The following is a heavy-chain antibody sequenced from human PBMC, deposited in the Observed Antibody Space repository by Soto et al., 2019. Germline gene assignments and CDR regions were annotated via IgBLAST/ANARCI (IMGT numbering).Heavy chain of an antibody. V-gene: IGHV3-30*18. D-gene: IGHD6-13*01. CDR3: AKLYSSSPFDC. CDR1: GFTFSSYG. Sequence: GGSLRLSCAASGFTFSSYGMHWVRQAPGKGLEWVAVISYDGSNKYYADSVKGRFTISRDNSKNTLYLQMNSLRAEDTAVYYCAKLYSSSPFDCWGQGTLVTVSS. J-gene: IGHJ4*02. CDR2: ISYDGSNK.